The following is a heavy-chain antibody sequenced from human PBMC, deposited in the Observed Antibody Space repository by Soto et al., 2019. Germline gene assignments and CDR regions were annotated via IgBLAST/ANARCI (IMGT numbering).Heavy chain of an antibody. Sequence: QVQLVESGGGVVQPGRSLRLSCAVSGFTVSTYGMHWVRQDPGKGLEWVAVISRAGGTKYYADSVKGRFTISRENSRNTLGLKMKRLRGADMAAYYCTGDAASGYWGQGTLVTVSS. CDR1: GFTVSTYG. V-gene: IGHV3-30*03. CDR2: ISRAGGTK. J-gene: IGHJ4*02. D-gene: IGHD2-21*01. CDR3: TGDAASGY.